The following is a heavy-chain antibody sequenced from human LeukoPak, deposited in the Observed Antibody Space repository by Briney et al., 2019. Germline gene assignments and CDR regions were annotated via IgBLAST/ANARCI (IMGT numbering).Heavy chain of an antibody. D-gene: IGHD3-9*01. V-gene: IGHV3-20*04. J-gene: IGHJ4*02. CDR1: GFTFYDYG. Sequence: GGSLRLSCAASGFTFYDYGMSWVRQAPGKGLEWVSGINWNGGSTGYADSVKGRFTISRDNAKNSLYLQMNSLRAEDTALYYCARDTERYYDILTGYNYWGQGTLVTVSS. CDR2: INWNGGST. CDR3: ARDTERYYDILTGYNY.